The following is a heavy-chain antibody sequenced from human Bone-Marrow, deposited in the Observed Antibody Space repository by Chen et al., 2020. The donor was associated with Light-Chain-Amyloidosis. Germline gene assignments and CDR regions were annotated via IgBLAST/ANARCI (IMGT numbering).Heavy chain of an antibody. J-gene: IGHJ4*02. CDR3: ARRRDCYNFDY. CDR1: GYTFPNYW. CDR2: IYPDDSDA. V-gene: IGHV5-51*01. Sequence: EVQLEQSGPEVKKPGESLKISCKGSGYTFPNYWIGWVRQMLGKGLEWMGVIYPDDSDARYSPSFEGQVTISADKSITTAYLQWKSLKASDTAMYYCARRRDCYNFDYWGQGTLVTVSS. D-gene: IGHD2-21*01.